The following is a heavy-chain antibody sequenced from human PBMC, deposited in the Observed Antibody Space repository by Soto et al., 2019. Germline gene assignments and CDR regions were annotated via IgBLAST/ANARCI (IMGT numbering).Heavy chain of an antibody. CDR3: ARESEDLTSNFDY. CDR2: ISSTTNYI. Sequence: GGSLRLSCAASGFTFTRYSMNWVRQAPGKGLEWVSSISSTTNYIYYADSMKGRFTVSRDNAKNSVYLEMNSLSAEDTAVYYCARESEDLTSNFDYWGQGTLVTVYS. D-gene: IGHD7-27*01. J-gene: IGHJ4*02. V-gene: IGHV3-21*01. CDR1: GFTFTRYS.